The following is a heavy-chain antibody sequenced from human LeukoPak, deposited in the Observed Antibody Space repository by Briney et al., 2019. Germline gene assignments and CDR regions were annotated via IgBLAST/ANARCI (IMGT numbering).Heavy chain of an antibody. CDR2: INHSGST. V-gene: IGHV4-39*07. J-gene: IGHJ6*03. Sequence: SETLSLTCTVSGGSISSGSYYWSWLRQPPGTGLEWFGEINHSGSTNYNPSLKRRVTISVDTSKNQFSLKLSSVTAADTAVYYCARLISTMVRGVRYYYYYYMDVWGKGTTVSISS. CDR3: ARLISTMVRGVRYYYYYYMDV. D-gene: IGHD3-10*01. CDR1: GGSISSGSYY.